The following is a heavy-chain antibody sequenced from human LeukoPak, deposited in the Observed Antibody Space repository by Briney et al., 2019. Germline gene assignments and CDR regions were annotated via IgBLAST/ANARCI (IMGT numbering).Heavy chain of an antibody. D-gene: IGHD3-3*01. CDR2: MNPNSGNT. CDR1: GYTFTSYN. Sequence: ASVKVSCKASGYTFTSYNINWVRQATGQGLEWMGWMNPNSGNTGYAQKFQGRVTMTRNTSISTAYMELSSLRSDDTAVYYCARGSFWSGSYGMDVWGQGTTVTVSS. CDR3: ARGSFWSGSYGMDV. V-gene: IGHV1-8*01. J-gene: IGHJ6*02.